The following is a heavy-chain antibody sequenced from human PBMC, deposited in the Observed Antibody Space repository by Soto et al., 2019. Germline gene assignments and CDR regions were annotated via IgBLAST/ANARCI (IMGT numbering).Heavy chain of an antibody. Sequence: LRLSCAASGFTFSSYIMNWVRQAPGKGLEWVSSISSSSSYIYYADSVKGRFTISRDNAKNSLYLQMNSLRAEDTAVYYCAREACGGDCQGAFDIWGQGTMVTVSS. D-gene: IGHD2-21*02. CDR1: GFTFSSYI. CDR2: ISSSSSYI. V-gene: IGHV3-21*01. CDR3: AREACGGDCQGAFDI. J-gene: IGHJ3*02.